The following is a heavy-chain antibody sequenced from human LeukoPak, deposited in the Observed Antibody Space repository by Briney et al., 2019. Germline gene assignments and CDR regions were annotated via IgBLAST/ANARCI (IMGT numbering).Heavy chain of an antibody. V-gene: IGHV1-69*13. CDR3: ARGSSYDSSGYYDYYYYGMDV. CDR2: IIPIFGTA. Sequence: ASVKVSCKASGYTFTGYYMHWVRQAPGQGLEWMGGIIPIFGTANYAQKFQGRVTITADESTSTAYMELSSLRSEDTAVYYCARGSSYDSSGYYDYYYYGMDVWGQGTTVTVSS. D-gene: IGHD3-22*01. CDR1: GYTFTGYY. J-gene: IGHJ6*02.